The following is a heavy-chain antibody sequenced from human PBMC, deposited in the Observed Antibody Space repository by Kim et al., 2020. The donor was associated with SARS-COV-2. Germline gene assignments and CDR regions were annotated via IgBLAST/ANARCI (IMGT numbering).Heavy chain of an antibody. CDR3: AKDTMVRGVKGYYYYGMDV. V-gene: IGHV3-33*06. J-gene: IGHJ6*02. CDR1: GFTFSSYA. Sequence: GGSLRLSCAASGFTFSSYAMHWVRQAPGKGLEWVAVIWYDGSNKYYADSVKGRFTISRDNSKNTLYLQMNSLRAEDTAVYYCAKDTMVRGVKGYYYYGMDVWGQGTTVTVSS. D-gene: IGHD3-10*01. CDR2: IWYDGSNK.